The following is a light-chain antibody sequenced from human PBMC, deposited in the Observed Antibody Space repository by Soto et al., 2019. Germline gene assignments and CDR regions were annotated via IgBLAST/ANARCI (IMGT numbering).Light chain of an antibody. V-gene: IGLV1-44*01. Sequence: QLVLTQSPSASGTPGQRVTISCSGSTSNIGTYAVNWYQQLPGTAPTLLIFRNHQRPSGVPDRFSGSNSGTSASLAISGPQSADEADYYCAAWDDILRAVVFGGGTKRTVL. CDR1: TSNIGTYA. J-gene: IGLJ2*01. CDR3: AAWDDILRAVV. CDR2: RNH.